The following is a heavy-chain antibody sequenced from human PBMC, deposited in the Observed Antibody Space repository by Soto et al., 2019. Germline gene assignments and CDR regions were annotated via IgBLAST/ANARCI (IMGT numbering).Heavy chain of an antibody. CDR3: ARAGYDILTGYPYYYYGMDV. CDR2: ISYDGSNK. Sequence: QVQLVESGGGVVQPGRSLRLSCAASGFTFSSYAMHWVRQAPGKGLEWVAVISYDGSNKYYADSVKGRFTISRDNSKNTLYLQMNSLRAEDTAVYYCARAGYDILTGYPYYYYGMDVWGQGTTVTVSS. D-gene: IGHD3-9*01. CDR1: GFTFSSYA. V-gene: IGHV3-30-3*01. J-gene: IGHJ6*02.